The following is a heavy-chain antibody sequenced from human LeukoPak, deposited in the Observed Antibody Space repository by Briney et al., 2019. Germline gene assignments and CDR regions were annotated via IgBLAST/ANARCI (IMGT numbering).Heavy chain of an antibody. CDR1: GGSISSSSYY. V-gene: IGHV4-39*07. CDR3: ARDGVLMGSGYSPPFDY. Sequence: SGTLSLTCTVSGGSISSSSYYWGWIRQPPGKGLEWIGSIHYSGSTYYNPSLKSRVTISVDTSKNQFSLKLSSVTAADTAVYYCARDGVLMGSGYSPPFDYWGQGTLVTVSS. CDR2: IHYSGST. D-gene: IGHD3-22*01. J-gene: IGHJ4*02.